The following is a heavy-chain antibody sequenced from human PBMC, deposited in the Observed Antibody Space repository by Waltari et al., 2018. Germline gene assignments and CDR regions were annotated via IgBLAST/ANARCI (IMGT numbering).Heavy chain of an antibody. CDR3: ARDRKCYRSGWSVIFDY. Sequence: EVQLVESGGGLIQPGGSLRLSCAASGFSVSGTYMSWVRQAPGKGLEWCSVIYPSGSTDYGVSGEGRFTISRDDSKNTLFLQMNNLRAEDTAVYYCARDRKCYRSGWSVIFDYWGQGTLVTVSS. CDR2: IYPSGST. V-gene: IGHV3-53*01. J-gene: IGHJ4*02. CDR1: GFSVSGTY. D-gene: IGHD6-19*01.